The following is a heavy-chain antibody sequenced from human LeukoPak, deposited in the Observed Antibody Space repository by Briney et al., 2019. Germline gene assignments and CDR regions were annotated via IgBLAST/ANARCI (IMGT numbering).Heavy chain of an antibody. CDR3: ARSWYGMDV. Sequence: ASVKVYCKASGYTFTASYMQWVRQAPGQGLEWMGRINPSNGDTEYEQKFQGRVTMTRDTSISTVYMELSRLTSDDTAVYYCARSWYGMDVWGQGTTVTVSS. D-gene: IGHD1-14*01. CDR1: GYTFTASY. V-gene: IGHV1-2*06. J-gene: IGHJ6*02. CDR2: INPSNGDT.